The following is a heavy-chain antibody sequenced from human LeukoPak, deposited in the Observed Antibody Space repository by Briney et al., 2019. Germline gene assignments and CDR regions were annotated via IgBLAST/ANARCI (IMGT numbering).Heavy chain of an antibody. J-gene: IGHJ4*02. CDR3: AREAEVRPDY. D-gene: IGHD2-2*01. CDR2: ISGDSSTI. Sequence: GGSLRLSCAASGFTFSSYSMNWVRQAPGKGLEWVSYISGDSSTIYYADSVKGRFTISRDNAKNSLYLQMNSLRAEDTAVYYCAREAEVRPDYWGQGTLVTVSS. CDR1: GFTFSSYS. V-gene: IGHV3-48*04.